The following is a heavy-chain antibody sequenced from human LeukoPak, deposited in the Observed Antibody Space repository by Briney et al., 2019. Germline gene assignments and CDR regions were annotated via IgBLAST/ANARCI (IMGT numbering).Heavy chain of an antibody. V-gene: IGHV3-9*01. Sequence: GGSLRLSCAASGFTFDDYTMHWVRQAPGKGLEWVSGITRNSGSIGYADSVRGRFTISRDNAKNSLYLEMNSLRAEDTALYYCAKEDHFASWGQGTLVTVSS. CDR1: GFTFDDYT. J-gene: IGHJ4*02. CDR3: AKEDHFAS. CDR2: ITRNSGSI.